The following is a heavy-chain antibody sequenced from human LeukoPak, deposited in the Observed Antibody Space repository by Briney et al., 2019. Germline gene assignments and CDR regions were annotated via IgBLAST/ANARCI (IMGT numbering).Heavy chain of an antibody. CDR3: AKDTVKVTTIRRVPHYMDV. J-gene: IGHJ6*03. D-gene: IGHD5-12*01. V-gene: IGHV3-30*02. CDR1: GFTFISYG. Sequence: HTGGSLRLSCAASGFTFISYGMHWVRQAPGKGLEWVTFIRYDGSNKYYADSVKGRFIVSRDNSKNTLYLQMNSLRAEDTAVYYCAKDTVKVTTIRRVPHYMDVWGKGTTVTISS. CDR2: IRYDGSNK.